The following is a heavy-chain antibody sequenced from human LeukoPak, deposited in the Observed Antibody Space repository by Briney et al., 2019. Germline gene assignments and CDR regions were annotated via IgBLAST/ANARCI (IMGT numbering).Heavy chain of an antibody. V-gene: IGHV3-23*01. D-gene: IGHD6-19*01. J-gene: IGHJ3*02. CDR3: AKVSQYSSGWYAILDAFDI. Sequence: AGSLRLSCAASGFTFSSYAMSWVRQAPGKGLEWVSAISGSGGSTYYADSVKGRFTISRDNSKNTLYLQMNSLRAEDTAVYYCAKVSQYSSGWYAILDAFDIWGQGTMVTVSS. CDR2: ISGSGGST. CDR1: GFTFSSYA.